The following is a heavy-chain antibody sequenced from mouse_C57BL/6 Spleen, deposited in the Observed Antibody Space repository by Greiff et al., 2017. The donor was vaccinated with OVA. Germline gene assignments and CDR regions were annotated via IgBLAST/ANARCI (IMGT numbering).Heavy chain of an antibody. J-gene: IGHJ1*03. CDR2: FYPGSGSI. Sequence: QVHVKQSGAELVKPGASVKLSCKASGYTFTEYTIHWVKQRSGQGLEWIGWFYPGSGSIKYNEKFKDKATLTADKSSSTVYMELSRLTSEDSAVYFCARRGYYGSSYWYFDVWGTGTTVTVSS. D-gene: IGHD1-1*01. CDR3: ARRGYYGSSYWYFDV. V-gene: IGHV1-62-2*01. CDR1: GYTFTEYT.